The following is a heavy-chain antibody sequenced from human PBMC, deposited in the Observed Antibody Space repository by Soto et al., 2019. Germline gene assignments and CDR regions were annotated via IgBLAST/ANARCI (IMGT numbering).Heavy chain of an antibody. CDR3: AKDNSAERMLGPTLLFDL. Sequence: PGGSLRLSCAASGFTFSSYAMSWVRQAPGKGLEWVSAISGSGGSTYYADSVKGRFTISRDNSKNTLYLQMNSLRAEDTAVYYCAKDNSAERMLGPTLLFDLRGKGTLVTVS. J-gene: IGHJ4*02. D-gene: IGHD3-10*01. V-gene: IGHV3-23*01. CDR1: GFTFSSYA. CDR2: ISGSGGST.